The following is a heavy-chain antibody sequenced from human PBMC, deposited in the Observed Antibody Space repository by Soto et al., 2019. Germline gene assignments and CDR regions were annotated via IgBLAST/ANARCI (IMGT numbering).Heavy chain of an antibody. Sequence: GGSLRLSCAASGFSFSSYDMSWVRQAPGKGLEWVSRISSSGDDTYYADSVKGRFTISRDNSKNTAYLIVNNLRAEDTAVYYCARTHAHNSGSCHAFWGHGTLVTVSS. J-gene: IGHJ4*01. CDR2: ISSSGDDT. CDR3: ARTHAHNSGSCHAF. D-gene: IGHD5-12*01. CDR1: GFSFSSYD. V-gene: IGHV3-23*01.